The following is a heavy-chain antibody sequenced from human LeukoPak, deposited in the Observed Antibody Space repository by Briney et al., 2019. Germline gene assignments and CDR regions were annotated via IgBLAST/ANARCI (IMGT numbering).Heavy chain of an antibody. CDR3: ARDAITVTTLGY. Sequence: ASVKVSCKASVGTFSSYAISWVRQAPGQGLEWMGRIIPIFGIANYAQKFQGRVTIPADKSTSTAYMELSSLRSEDRAVYYCARDAITVTTLGYWGQGTLVTVSS. CDR2: IIPIFGIA. D-gene: IGHD4-17*01. J-gene: IGHJ4*02. V-gene: IGHV1-69*04. CDR1: VGTFSSYA.